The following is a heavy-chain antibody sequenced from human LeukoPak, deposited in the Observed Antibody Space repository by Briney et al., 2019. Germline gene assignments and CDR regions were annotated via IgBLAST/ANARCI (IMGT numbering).Heavy chain of an antibody. CDR2: IWYDGGNK. V-gene: IGHV3-33*01. CDR1: GFTFSSYG. Sequence: GGSLRLSCAASGFTFSSYGMHWVRQAPGKGPEWVAVIWYDGGNKYYADSVKGRFTISRDNSKNTLYLQMNSLRAEDTAVYYCARDKLVDTAMVFDYWGQGTLVPVSS. J-gene: IGHJ4*02. CDR3: ARDKLVDTAMVFDY. D-gene: IGHD5-18*01.